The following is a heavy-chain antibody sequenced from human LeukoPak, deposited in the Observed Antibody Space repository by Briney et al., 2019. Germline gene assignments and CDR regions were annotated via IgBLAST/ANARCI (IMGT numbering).Heavy chain of an antibody. Sequence: GGSLRLSCAASHFTFTNRWMNWVRQAPGKGLEWVGRIASNTDGGTTDYAAPVKGRFAISRDDSKNALYLQMNSLKTEDTALYYCTTRTTTTIYWGQGTLVTVSS. V-gene: IGHV3-15*07. CDR3: TTRTTTTIY. J-gene: IGHJ4*02. CDR2: IASNTDGGTT. D-gene: IGHD1-7*01. CDR1: HFTFTNRW.